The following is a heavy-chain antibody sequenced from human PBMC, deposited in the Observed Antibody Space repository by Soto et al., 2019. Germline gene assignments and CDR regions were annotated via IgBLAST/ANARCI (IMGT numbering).Heavy chain of an antibody. Sequence: ASVKVSCKASGYTFTSYAMHWVRQAPGQRLEWMGWINAGNGNTKYSQKFQGRVTITADESTSTAYMELSSLRYEDTAVYYCANHRGSGWYFDFDYWGQGTMVTVSS. CDR2: INAGNGNT. D-gene: IGHD6-19*01. J-gene: IGHJ4*02. CDR1: GYTFTSYA. CDR3: ANHRGSGWYFDFDY. V-gene: IGHV1-3*01.